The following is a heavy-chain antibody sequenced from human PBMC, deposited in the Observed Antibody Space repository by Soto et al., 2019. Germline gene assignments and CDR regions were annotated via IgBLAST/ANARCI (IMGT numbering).Heavy chain of an antibody. J-gene: IGHJ4*02. Sequence: QVQLQESGPGLVKPSETLSLTCTVSGGSISSYYWSWIRQPPGKGLEWIGYIYYSGSTNYNPSLTGRVTISVDTSKNQFSLKLSSVTAADTAVYYCARRWGTTFDYWGQGTLVTVSS. D-gene: IGHD3-16*01. CDR3: ARRWGTTFDY. CDR2: IYYSGST. CDR1: GGSISSYY. V-gene: IGHV4-59*08.